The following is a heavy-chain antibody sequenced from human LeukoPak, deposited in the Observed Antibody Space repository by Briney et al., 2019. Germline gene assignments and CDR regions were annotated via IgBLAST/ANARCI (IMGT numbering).Heavy chain of an antibody. CDR3: ARGRGGSYHY. D-gene: IGHD1-26*01. V-gene: IGHV3-74*01. CDR2: INTDGSTT. J-gene: IGHJ4*02. Sequence: GGSLGLSCAASGFTFSNGWMHWVRQAPGKGLVWVSRINTDGSTTTYADSVKGRFTISRDNAKNTLYLQMNSLRVEDTAVYYCARGRGGSYHYWGQGTLVTVSS. CDR1: GFTFSNGW.